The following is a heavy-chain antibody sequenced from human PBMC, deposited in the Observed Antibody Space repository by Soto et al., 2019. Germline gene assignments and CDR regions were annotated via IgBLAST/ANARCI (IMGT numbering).Heavy chain of an antibody. CDR2: IYDSGST. V-gene: IGHV4-31*03. D-gene: IGHD6-6*01. Sequence: QVQLQESGPGLVKPSQTLSLTCTVSVGSISSGGYYWSWIRQHPGKGPEWIGYIYDSGSTYYNPSRKSRVTISVDTSKNQFSRKLSSVTAADTAVYYCARGLEYSRSPRQNWFDPWGEGTLVTVSS. CDR3: ARGLEYSRSPRQNWFDP. J-gene: IGHJ5*02. CDR1: VGSISSGGYY.